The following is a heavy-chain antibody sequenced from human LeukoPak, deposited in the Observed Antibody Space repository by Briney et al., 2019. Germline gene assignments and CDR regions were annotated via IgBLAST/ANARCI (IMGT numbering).Heavy chain of an antibody. CDR3: ARGGLRGYCSSTSCYVNWFDP. Sequence: SETLSLTCALYGGSFSGYYWSWIRQPPGKGLEWIGEINHSGSTNYNPSLKSRVTISVDTSKNQFSLKLSSVTAADTAVYYCARGGLRGYCSSTSCYVNWFDPWGQGTLVTVSS. D-gene: IGHD2-2*01. J-gene: IGHJ5*02. CDR1: GGSFSGYY. V-gene: IGHV4-34*01. CDR2: INHSGST.